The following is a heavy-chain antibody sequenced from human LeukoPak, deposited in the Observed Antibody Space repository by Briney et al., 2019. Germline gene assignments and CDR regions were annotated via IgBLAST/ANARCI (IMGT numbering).Heavy chain of an antibody. CDR2: IIPILGIA. D-gene: IGHD3-22*01. Sequence: SVKVSCKASGGTFSSYTISWVRQAPGQGLEWMGRIIPILGIANYAQKFQGRVTITADKSTSTAYMELSSLRSEDTAVYYCARDYYDSSGYWHDAFDIWGQGTMVTVSS. V-gene: IGHV1-69*04. J-gene: IGHJ3*02. CDR3: ARDYYDSSGYWHDAFDI. CDR1: GGTFSSYT.